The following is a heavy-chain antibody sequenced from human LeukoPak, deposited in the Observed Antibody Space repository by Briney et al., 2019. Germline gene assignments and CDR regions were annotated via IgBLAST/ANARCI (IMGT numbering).Heavy chain of an antibody. CDR2: IRSSGSGGST. CDR1: GFTFSNYA. J-gene: IGHJ3*02. D-gene: IGHD4-17*01. V-gene: IGHV3-23*01. Sequence: GGSLRLSCAASGFTFSNYAMNWVRQAPGKGLEWVSVIRSSGSGGSTSYADSVKGRFTISRDNSKNTLYLQMNSLGAEATAVYYCARDSPRTTRLRAFDIWGQGTLVTVSS. CDR3: ARDSPRTTRLRAFDI.